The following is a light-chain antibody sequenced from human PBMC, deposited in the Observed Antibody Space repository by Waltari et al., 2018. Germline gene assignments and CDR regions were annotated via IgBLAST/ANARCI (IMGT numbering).Light chain of an antibody. J-gene: IGLJ2*01. CDR2: DVR. Sequence: QSALTQPASVSGSPGQAITISCTGSSSALGSSKSASWYQRHPGKVPKMLIYDVRNRPPGVSSRFSGSKSGNTASLIISGLQAEDEADYYCSSLTATYTVLFGGGTNLTVL. CDR1: SSALGSSKS. CDR3: SSLTATYTVL. V-gene: IGLV2-14*03.